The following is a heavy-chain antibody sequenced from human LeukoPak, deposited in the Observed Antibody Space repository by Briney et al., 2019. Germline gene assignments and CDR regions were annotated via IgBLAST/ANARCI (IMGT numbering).Heavy chain of an antibody. CDR3: AKDWERVFSYFDY. D-gene: IGHD1-1*01. CDR1: GYTFTGSY. Sequence: GSVKVSCTASGYTFTGSYIHWVRQAPGQGPEWMSWINPKNGVTSYAQNFQGRVTITRDTSISTAYMELNILRPDDTALYYCAKDWERVFSYFDYWGQETLVSVSS. J-gene: IGHJ4*02. CDR2: INPKNGVT. V-gene: IGHV1-2*02.